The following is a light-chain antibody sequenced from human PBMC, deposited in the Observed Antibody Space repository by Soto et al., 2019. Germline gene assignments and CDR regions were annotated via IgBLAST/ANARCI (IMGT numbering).Light chain of an antibody. CDR1: QSISSI. CDR3: QQYYDWPIT. Sequence: EIVMTQSPAPLSVAPGERATLSCRASQSISSILAWYQQKPGQAPRLLIYGASTRATGIPARFTGSGSGTEFTLTISSLQSEDFALYYCQQYYDWPITFGQGTRLDVK. V-gene: IGKV3-15*01. CDR2: GAS. J-gene: IGKJ5*01.